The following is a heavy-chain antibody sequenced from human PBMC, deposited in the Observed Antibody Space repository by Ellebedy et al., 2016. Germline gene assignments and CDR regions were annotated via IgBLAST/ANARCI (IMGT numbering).Heavy chain of an antibody. J-gene: IGHJ6*02. CDR3: ARDLGRGDYYYYGMDV. Sequence: GGSLRLSCAASGFTFSSYAMSWVRQAPGKGLEWVSAISGSGGSTYYADSVKGRFTISRDNSKNTLYLQMNSLGAEATDVYYCARDLGRGDYYYYGMDVWGQGTTVTVSS. D-gene: IGHD2-15*01. V-gene: IGHV3-23*01. CDR1: GFTFSSYA. CDR2: ISGSGGST.